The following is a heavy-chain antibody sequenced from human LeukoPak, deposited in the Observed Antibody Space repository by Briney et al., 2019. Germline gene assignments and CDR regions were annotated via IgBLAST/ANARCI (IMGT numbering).Heavy chain of an antibody. Sequence: SETLSLTCTVSGGSISSSSYYWGWIRQPPGKGLEWIGSIYYSGSTYYNPSLKSRVTISGDTSKNQFSLKLSSVTAADTAVYYCARDTTTGTTYFDYWGQGTLVTVSS. CDR2: IYYSGST. D-gene: IGHD1-7*01. V-gene: IGHV4-39*07. CDR3: ARDTTTGTTYFDY. J-gene: IGHJ4*02. CDR1: GGSISSSSYY.